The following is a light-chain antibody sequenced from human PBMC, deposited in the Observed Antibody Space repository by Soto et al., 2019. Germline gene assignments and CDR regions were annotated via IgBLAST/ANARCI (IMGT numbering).Light chain of an antibody. V-gene: IGLV1-44*01. J-gene: IGLJ3*02. Sequence: SVLTQPPSASGTPGQRVTISCSGSSSNIGSDNVNWFLQLPGTAPKLLIYSNNQRPSGVPDRFSGSKSGTSASLAISGLQSEDEADYYCAAWDGSLNGWVFGGGTKLTVL. CDR1: SSNIGSDN. CDR2: SNN. CDR3: AAWDGSLNGWV.